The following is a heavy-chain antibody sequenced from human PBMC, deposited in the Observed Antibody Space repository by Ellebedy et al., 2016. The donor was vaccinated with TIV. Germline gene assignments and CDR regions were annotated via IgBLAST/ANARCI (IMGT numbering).Heavy chain of an antibody. J-gene: IGHJ5*02. CDR2: ISSSSSTI. Sequence: GESLKISCAASGFTFSSYSMNWVRQAPGKGLEWVSYISSSSSTIYYADSVKGRFTISRDNAKNSLYLQMNSLRAEDTAVYYCARDSTSSSSTWFDPWGQGTLVTVSS. CDR3: ARDSTSSSSTWFDP. V-gene: IGHV3-48*01. CDR1: GFTFSSYS. D-gene: IGHD6-6*01.